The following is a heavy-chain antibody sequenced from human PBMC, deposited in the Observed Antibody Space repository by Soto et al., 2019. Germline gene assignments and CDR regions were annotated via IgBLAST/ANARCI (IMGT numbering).Heavy chain of an antibody. CDR3: AKVRRHCSSNSCPYYYYYGMDV. J-gene: IGHJ6*02. D-gene: IGHD2-2*01. CDR2: ISGSVGST. Sequence: PXGSLTVSFAASGFTVSSYATSWVRQAPGKGLEWVSAISGSVGSTYYADSVKGRFTISRDNSKNTLYLQMNSLRAEDTAVYYCAKVRRHCSSNSCPYYYYYGMDVWGQRTTVTVSS. CDR1: GFTVSSYA. V-gene: IGHV3-23*01.